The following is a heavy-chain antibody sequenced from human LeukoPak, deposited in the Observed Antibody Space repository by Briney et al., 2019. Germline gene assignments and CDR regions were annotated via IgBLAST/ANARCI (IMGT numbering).Heavy chain of an antibody. J-gene: IGHJ4*02. Sequence: SETLSLTCTVSGGSISSYYWTWIRQPPGKGLEWIGYIYYSGSTNYNPSLKSRVTISIDASKNQFSLKLNSVTAADTAVYYCARPRLLYGSGPTLVWGPGTLVTVSS. CDR2: IYYSGST. CDR1: GGSISSYY. CDR3: ARPRLLYGSGPTLV. D-gene: IGHD3-10*01. V-gene: IGHV4-59*12.